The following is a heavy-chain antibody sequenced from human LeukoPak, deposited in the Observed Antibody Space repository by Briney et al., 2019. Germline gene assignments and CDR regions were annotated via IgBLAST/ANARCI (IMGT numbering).Heavy chain of an antibody. CDR1: GGSISSYY. CDR3: ASIGWYEGGVY. D-gene: IGHD6-19*01. CDR2: IYYSGST. Sequence: SETLSLTCTVSGGSISSYYWSWIRQPPGKGLEWIGYIYYSGSTNYNPSLKSRVTISVDTSKNQFSLKLSSVTAADTAVYYCASIGWYEGGVYWGQGTLVTVSS. J-gene: IGHJ4*02. V-gene: IGHV4-59*01.